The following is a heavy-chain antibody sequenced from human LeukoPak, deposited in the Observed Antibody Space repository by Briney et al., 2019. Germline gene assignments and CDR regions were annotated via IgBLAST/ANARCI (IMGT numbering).Heavy chain of an antibody. Sequence: PGGSLRLSCAASGFTFSSYGMHWVRQAPGKGLEWVSAISGSGGSTYYADSVKGRFTISRDNSKNTLYLQMNSLRAEDTAVYYCAKDQSMRNRWLQLRYFDYWGQGTLVTVSS. CDR2: ISGSGGST. V-gene: IGHV3-23*01. J-gene: IGHJ4*02. CDR3: AKDQSMRNRWLQLRYFDY. D-gene: IGHD5-24*01. CDR1: GFTFSSYG.